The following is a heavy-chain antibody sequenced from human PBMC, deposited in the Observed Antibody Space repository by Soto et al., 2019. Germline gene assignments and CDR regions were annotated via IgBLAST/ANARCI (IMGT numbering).Heavy chain of an antibody. CDR2: IYYSGST. J-gene: IGHJ6*02. V-gene: IGHV4-30-4*01. CDR3: ARVITIFGVATYGMDV. CDR1: GGSISSGDYY. Sequence: SETLSLTCTFSGGSISSGDYYWSWIRQPPGKGLELIGYIYYSGSTYYNASLKSRVTISVDTSKNQFSLKLSSVTAADTAVYYCARVITIFGVATYGMDVWGQGTTVTVSS. D-gene: IGHD3-3*01.